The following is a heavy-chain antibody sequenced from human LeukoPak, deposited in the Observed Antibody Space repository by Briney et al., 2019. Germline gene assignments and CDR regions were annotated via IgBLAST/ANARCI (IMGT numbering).Heavy chain of an antibody. CDR3: ASGYDHGQFDY. V-gene: IGHV4-59*08. CDR1: GGSISGYY. CDR2: IYYSGST. J-gene: IGHJ4*02. D-gene: IGHD1-14*01. Sequence: SETLSLTCTVSGGSISGYYWSWIRQPPGKGLEWIGYIYYSGSTNYNPSLKSRVTISVDTSKNQFSLKLSSVTAADTAVYYCASGYDHGQFDYWGQGTLVTVSS.